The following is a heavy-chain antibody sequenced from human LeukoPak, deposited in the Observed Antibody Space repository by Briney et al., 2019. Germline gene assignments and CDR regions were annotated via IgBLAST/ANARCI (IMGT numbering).Heavy chain of an antibody. J-gene: IGHJ4*02. CDR1: GYTFTGYY. V-gene: IGHV1-2*02. CDR3: ARDMVATAKFDY. D-gene: IGHD5-12*01. Sequence: GASVKVSCKASGYTFTGYYMHWVRQAPGQGLEWMGWINPNSGGTNYAQKFQGRVTMTRDTSISTAYMEMSRLRSDDTAVYYCARDMVATAKFDYWGQGTLVTVSS. CDR2: INPNSGGT.